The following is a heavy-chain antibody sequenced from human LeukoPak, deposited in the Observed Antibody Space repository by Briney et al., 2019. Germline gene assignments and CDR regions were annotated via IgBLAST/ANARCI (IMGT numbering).Heavy chain of an antibody. Sequence: PGGSLRLSCAASGFTFSSYAMSWVRKAPGKGLEWVSAISGSGGSTYYADSVKGRFTISRDNSKNTLYLQMNSLRAEDTAVYYCAKAYYYDSSGYLPPDDAFDIWGQGTMVTVSS. V-gene: IGHV3-23*01. CDR3: AKAYYYDSSGYLPPDDAFDI. CDR1: GFTFSSYA. D-gene: IGHD3-22*01. CDR2: ISGSGGST. J-gene: IGHJ3*02.